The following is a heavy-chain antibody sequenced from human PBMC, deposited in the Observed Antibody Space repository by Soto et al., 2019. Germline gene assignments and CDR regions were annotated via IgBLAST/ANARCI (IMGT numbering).Heavy chain of an antibody. J-gene: IGHJ6*02. CDR3: ARDCGSGYSGYDHYYCYGMDV. CDR2: IYYSGST. D-gene: IGHD5-12*01. CDR1: GGSISSYY. Sequence: SETLSLTCTASGGSISSYYWSWIRQPPGKGLEWIGYIYYSGSTNYNPSLKSRDNISVDTSKNQFPLKLSSVTAADTAVYYCARDCGSGYSGYDHYYCYGMDVWGQGTTVTVSS. V-gene: IGHV4-59*01.